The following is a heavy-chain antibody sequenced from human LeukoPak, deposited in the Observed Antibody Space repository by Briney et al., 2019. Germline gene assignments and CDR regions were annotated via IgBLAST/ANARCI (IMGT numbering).Heavy chain of an antibody. J-gene: IGHJ1*01. CDR2: ISSNGGST. V-gene: IGHV3-64D*06. CDR3: VQPNSSSWYCSEYFQH. D-gene: IGHD6-13*01. Sequence: GGSLTLSCSASGFTFSSYAMHWVRQAPGKGLEYVSAISSNGGSTYYADSVKGRLTISRDNSKNTLYLQMISLRAEDTAVYYCVQPNSSSWYCSEYFQHWGQGTLVTVSS. CDR1: GFTFSSYA.